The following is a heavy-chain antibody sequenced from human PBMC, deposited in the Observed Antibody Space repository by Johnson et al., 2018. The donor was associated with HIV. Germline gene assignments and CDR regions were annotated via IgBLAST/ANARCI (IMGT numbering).Heavy chain of an antibody. D-gene: IGHD2-15*01. CDR2: ISGGST. CDR1: GFTVTSNE. J-gene: IGHJ3*02. Sequence: VQLVESRGVLVQPGGSLRLSCAASGFTVTSNEMSWVRQAPGKGLEWVSSISGGSTYYADSMKGRFTISRDDSKNTLYLQMNSLRADDTAVYYCAGEGSCYSCGAFDIWGQGTMVTVSS. CDR3: AGEGSCYSCGAFDI. V-gene: IGHV3-38-3*01.